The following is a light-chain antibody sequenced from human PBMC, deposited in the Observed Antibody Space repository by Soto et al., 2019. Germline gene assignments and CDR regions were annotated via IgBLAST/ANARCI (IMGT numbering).Light chain of an antibody. CDR2: GNS. V-gene: IGLV1-40*01. CDR3: GSWDSSRSAYV. Sequence: QSVLAQPPSVSGAPGQKVTISCTGSSSNIGAGYDLHWYQQLPGTAPKLLLYGNSNRPSGVPDRFSGSKSGTSASLAITGFQTGDEADHYCGSWDSSRSAYVVGTVSKVPFL. CDR1: SSNIGAGYD. J-gene: IGLJ1*01.